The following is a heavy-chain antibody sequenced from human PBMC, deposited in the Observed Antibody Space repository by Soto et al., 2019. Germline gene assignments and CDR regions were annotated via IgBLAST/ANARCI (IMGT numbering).Heavy chain of an antibody. D-gene: IGHD6-19*01. J-gene: IGHJ6*02. CDR1: GFTFSSYA. CDR2: ISGSGGST. V-gene: IGHV3-23*01. Sequence: GGSLRLSCAASGFTFSSYAMSWVRQAPGKGLEWVSAISGSGGSTYYADSVKGRFTISRDNSKNTLYLQMNSLRAEDTAVYYCAKTGAGSYHYYYGMDVWGQGTTVTVSS. CDR3: AKTGAGSYHYYYGMDV.